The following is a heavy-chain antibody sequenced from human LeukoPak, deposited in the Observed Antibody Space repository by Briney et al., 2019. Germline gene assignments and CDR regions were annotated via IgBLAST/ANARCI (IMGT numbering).Heavy chain of an antibody. Sequence: GPTLVNPTRTLTLTCTFSGFSLSTSGVGVGWIRQPPGKALEWLALIYCNDDKRYSPSLKSRLTITKDTSKNQVVLTMTNMDPVDKATYYCAHDVGLFIFDYWGQGTLVTVSS. D-gene: IGHD3-10*01. CDR1: GFSLSTSGVG. V-gene: IGHV2-5*01. CDR2: IYCNDDK. CDR3: AHDVGLFIFDY. J-gene: IGHJ4*02.